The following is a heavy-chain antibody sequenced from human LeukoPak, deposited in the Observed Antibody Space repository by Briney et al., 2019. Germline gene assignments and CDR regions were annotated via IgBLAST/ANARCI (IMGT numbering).Heavy chain of an antibody. Sequence: IPSETLSLTCTVSGFSISSHYWTWIRQSPGKGLEWIGDISNSGSTNYNPSLKSRVTISIDTSKNQFSLKLSSVTAADTAVYYCGRDALVGYFSYYYMDVWGKGTTVTVSS. V-gene: IGHV4-59*11. J-gene: IGHJ6*03. CDR2: ISNSGST. CDR3: GRDALVGYFSYYYMDV. CDR1: GFSISSHY. D-gene: IGHD2-15*01.